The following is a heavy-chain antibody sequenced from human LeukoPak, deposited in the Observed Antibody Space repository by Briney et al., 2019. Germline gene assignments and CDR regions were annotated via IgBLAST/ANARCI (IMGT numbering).Heavy chain of an antibody. Sequence: SVKVSCKASGGTFSSYAISWVRQAPGQGLEWMGGIIPIFGTANYAQKFQGRVTITADKSTSTAYMELSSLRSEDTAVYYCARDTVPHDAFDIWGQGTMVTVSS. CDR3: ARDTVPHDAFDI. J-gene: IGHJ3*02. CDR2: IIPIFGTA. CDR1: GGTFSSYA. D-gene: IGHD4-17*01. V-gene: IGHV1-69*06.